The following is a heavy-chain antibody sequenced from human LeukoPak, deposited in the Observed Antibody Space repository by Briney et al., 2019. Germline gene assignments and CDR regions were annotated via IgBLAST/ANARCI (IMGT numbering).Heavy chain of an antibody. CDR1: GGSFSGYY. CDR2: INHSGST. Sequence: PSETLSLTCAVYGGSFSGYYWSWIRQPPGKGLEWIGEINHSGSTNYNPSLKSRVTISVDTSKNQFSLKLSSVTAADTAVYYCARGAMTYSSSWYVQIKYNWFDPWGQGTLVTVSS. J-gene: IGHJ5*02. D-gene: IGHD6-13*01. CDR3: ARGAMTYSSSWYVQIKYNWFDP. V-gene: IGHV4-34*01.